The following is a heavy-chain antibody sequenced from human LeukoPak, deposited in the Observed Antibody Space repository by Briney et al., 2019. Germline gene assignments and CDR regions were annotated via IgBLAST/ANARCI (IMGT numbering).Heavy chain of an antibody. CDR3: ARHESSHWGPDDY. Sequence: SETLSLTCTVSGGSISSSSYYWGWIRQPPGKGLEWIRSIYYSGSTYYNPSLKSRVTISVDTSKNQFSLKLSSVTAADTAVYYCARHESSHWGPDDYWGQGTLVTVSS. CDR1: GGSISSSSYY. V-gene: IGHV4-39*01. CDR2: IYYSGST. D-gene: IGHD7-27*01. J-gene: IGHJ4*02.